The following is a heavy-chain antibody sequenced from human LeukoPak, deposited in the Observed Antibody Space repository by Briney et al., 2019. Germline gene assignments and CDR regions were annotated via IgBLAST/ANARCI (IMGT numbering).Heavy chain of an antibody. J-gene: IGHJ6*02. CDR3: ARDYFYPMDV. V-gene: IGHV3-7*04. CDR2: IKHDGSEK. Sequence: GGFLRLSCEASGFTFRIYWMSWVRQAPGKGLEWVANIKHDGSEKYYVDSVKGRFTISRDNAKNSLYLQMNSLRAEDTAVYYCARDYFYPMDVWGQGTTVTVSS. CDR1: GFTFRIYW.